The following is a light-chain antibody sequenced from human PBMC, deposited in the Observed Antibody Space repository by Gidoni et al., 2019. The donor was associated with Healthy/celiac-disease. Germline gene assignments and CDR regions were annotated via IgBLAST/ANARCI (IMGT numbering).Light chain of an antibody. CDR2: DAS. Sequence: EIVLTQSPATLSLSPGERATLSCRASQSVSSYLALYQQKPVQAPSLLIYDASNRATGIPARFSGSCSGTDFTLTISSLEPEDFAVYYCQQRSNWPPFTFGSWDQSGYQT. V-gene: IGKV3-11*01. CDR1: QSVSSY. CDR3: QQRSNWPPFT. J-gene: IGKJ3*01.